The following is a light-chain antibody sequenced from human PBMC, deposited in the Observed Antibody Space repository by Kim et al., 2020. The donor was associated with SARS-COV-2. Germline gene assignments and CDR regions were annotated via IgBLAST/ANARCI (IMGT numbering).Light chain of an antibody. CDR2: AAS. CDR1: QSISSY. Sequence: PVGGKVTTTCRASQSISSYLNWYQQKPGKAPKLLIYAASSLQSGVPSRCSGSGSGTDFTLTISSLQPEDFATYYCQQSYSTPPLTFGGGTKVDIK. V-gene: IGKV1-39*01. J-gene: IGKJ4*01. CDR3: QQSYSTPPLT.